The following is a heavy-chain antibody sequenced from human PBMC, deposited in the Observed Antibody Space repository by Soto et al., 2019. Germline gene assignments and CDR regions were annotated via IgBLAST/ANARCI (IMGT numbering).Heavy chain of an antibody. CDR3: RRSSRYSTDV. V-gene: IGHV4-39*01. CDR1: GVAISRSSY. D-gene: IGHD6-13*01. J-gene: IGHJ6*02. CDR2: IYSIGST. Sequence: QLQLQESGPGLVKPSDTRSLTCTVSGVAISRSSYWGWIRQPPGKGLEWIGSIYSIGSTYYNPSLKSRVTISVDKSKNQFSLKLSSVTAADTAVYYCRRSSRYSTDVWGQGTTVTVSS.